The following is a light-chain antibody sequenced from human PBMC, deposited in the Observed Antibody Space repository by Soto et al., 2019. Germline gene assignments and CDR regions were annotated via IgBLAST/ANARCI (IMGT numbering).Light chain of an antibody. CDR1: SSNIESNT. J-gene: IGLJ1*01. CDR3: AAWDDILNGYV. CDR2: SNY. Sequence: LTQPPSASGTPGQRVTISCSGSSSNIESNTVTWYQQLPGTAPKLVIYSNYDRPSGVPDRFSGSTSGTSASLVIRGLQSEDEADYYCAAWDDILNGYVFGGGTKVTVL. V-gene: IGLV1-44*01.